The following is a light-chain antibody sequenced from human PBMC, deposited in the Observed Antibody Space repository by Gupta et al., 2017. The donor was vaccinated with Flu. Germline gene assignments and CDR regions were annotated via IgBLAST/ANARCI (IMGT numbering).Light chain of an antibody. CDR3: QQRDNWPPWT. CDR1: QSVNSF. CDR2: DAY. V-gene: IGKV3-11*01. Sequence: ASLFLSPGERVTLFCRARQSVNSFLGWYQQKPGQAPRLLIYDAYKRATGVPDRFSGSGCGTEFTLTISSREQEDFAVYYCQQRDNWPPWTFGQGTKVEIK. J-gene: IGKJ1*01.